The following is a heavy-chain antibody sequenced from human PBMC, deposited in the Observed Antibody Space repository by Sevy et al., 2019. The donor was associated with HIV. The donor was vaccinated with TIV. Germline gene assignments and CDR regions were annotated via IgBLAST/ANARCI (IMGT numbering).Heavy chain of an antibody. V-gene: IGHV3-30*18. J-gene: IGHJ6*02. D-gene: IGHD6-13*01. CDR2: ISYDGSNK. CDR1: GFTFSSYG. Sequence: GGSLRLSCAASGFTFSSYGMHWVRQAPGKGLEWVAVISYDGSNKYYADSVKGRFTISRDNSKNTLYLQMNSLRAEDTAVYYCAKVSLAAAVPTGGMDVWGQGTTVTVSS. CDR3: AKVSLAAAVPTGGMDV.